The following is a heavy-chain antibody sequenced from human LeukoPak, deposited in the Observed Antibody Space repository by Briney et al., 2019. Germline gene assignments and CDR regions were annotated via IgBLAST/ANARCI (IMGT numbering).Heavy chain of an antibody. Sequence: GGSLRLSCAASGFTFSSYSMNWVRQAPGKGLEWVSSISSSSSYIYYADSVKGRFTISRDNAKNSLYLQMNSLRAEDTAVYYCARGIYSSGWYYNYWGQGTLVTVSS. CDR1: GFTFSSYS. CDR3: ARGIYSSGWYYNY. CDR2: ISSSSSYI. J-gene: IGHJ4*02. D-gene: IGHD6-19*01. V-gene: IGHV3-21*01.